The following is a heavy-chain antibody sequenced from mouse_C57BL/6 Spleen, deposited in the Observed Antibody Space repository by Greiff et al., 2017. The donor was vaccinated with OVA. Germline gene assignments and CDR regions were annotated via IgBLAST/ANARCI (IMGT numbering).Heavy chain of an antibody. CDR3: TSVSDGYYDWYFDV. V-gene: IGHV1-15*01. J-gene: IGHJ1*03. CDR2: IDPETGGT. Sequence: VKLVESGAELVRPGASVTLSCKASGYTFTDYEMHWVKQTPVHGLEWIGAIDPETGGTAYNQKFKGKAILTADKSSSTAYMELRSLTSEDSAVYYCTSVSDGYYDWYFDVWGTGTTVTVSS. D-gene: IGHD2-3*01. CDR1: GYTFTDYE.